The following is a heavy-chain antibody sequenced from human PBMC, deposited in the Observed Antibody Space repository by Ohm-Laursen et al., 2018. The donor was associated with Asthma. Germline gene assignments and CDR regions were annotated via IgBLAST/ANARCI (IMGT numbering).Heavy chain of an antibody. D-gene: IGHD4-17*01. CDR1: GFTFSDYY. CDR2: ISGSSSYT. J-gene: IGHJ4*02. Sequence: SLRLSCAASGFTFSDYYMSWIRQAPGKGLEWVSYISGSSSYTNYADSVKGRFTISRDNSKNTLYLQMNSLRAEDTAVYYCARDGDVYYFDYWGQGTLVTVSS. CDR3: ARDGDVYYFDY. V-gene: IGHV3-11*06.